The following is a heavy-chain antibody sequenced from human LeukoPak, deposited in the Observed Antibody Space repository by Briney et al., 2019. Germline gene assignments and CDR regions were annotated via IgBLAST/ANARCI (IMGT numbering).Heavy chain of an antibody. CDR2: IDISGGST. V-gene: IGHV3-23*01. D-gene: IGHD1-1*01. J-gene: IGHJ4*02. Sequence: GGSLRLSCAASGFTFSSHAMCWVRQAPGKGLEWVSSIDISGGSTYYADSVQGRFTISRDNSKNTLYLEMNSLRAEDTALYYCANEVRPNDYWGQGTLDTVSS. CDR3: ANEVRPNDY. CDR1: GFTFSSHA.